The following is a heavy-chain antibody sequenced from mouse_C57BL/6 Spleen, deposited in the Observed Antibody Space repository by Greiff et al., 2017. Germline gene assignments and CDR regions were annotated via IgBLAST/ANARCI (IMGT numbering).Heavy chain of an antibody. D-gene: IGHD2-5*01. CDR2: IYPSDSET. J-gene: IGHJ3*01. V-gene: IGHV1-61*01. CDR1: GYTFTGYW. CDR3: ARSYSNYEVAY. Sequence: VQLQQPGAELVRPGSSVKLSCKASGYTFTGYWMDWVKQRPGQGLEWIGNIYPSDSETHYNQKFKDKATLTVDKSSSTAYMQLSSLTSEDSAVYYCARSYSNYEVAYWGQGTLVTVSA.